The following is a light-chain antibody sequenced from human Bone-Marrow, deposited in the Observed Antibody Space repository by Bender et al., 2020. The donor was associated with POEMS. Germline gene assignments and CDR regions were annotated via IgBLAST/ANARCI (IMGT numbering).Light chain of an antibody. CDR3: SSYTSSTTLV. J-gene: IGLJ2*01. CDR1: SSDVGDYDY. V-gene: IGLV2-14*01. Sequence: QSALTQPPSASGSPGQSVTISCTGTSSDVGDYDYVSWYQQHPGKTPKLMIYDLINRPSGVSNRFSGSKSGNTASLTISGLQAEDEADYYCSSYTSSTTLVFGGGTKLTVL. CDR2: DLI.